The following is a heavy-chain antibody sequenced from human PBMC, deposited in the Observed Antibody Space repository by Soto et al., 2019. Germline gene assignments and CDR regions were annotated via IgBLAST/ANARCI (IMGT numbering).Heavy chain of an antibody. J-gene: IGHJ6*02. CDR3: ARDEVANYYYYGMDV. CDR1: GYTFTSYA. CDR2: INAGNGNT. Sequence: QVQLVQSGAEVKKPGASVKVSCKASGYTFTSYAMHWVRQAPGQRLEWMGWINAGNGNTKYSQKFQGRVTITRDTSASTAYMELSSLRSEDTAVYYCARDEVANYYYYGMDVWVQGTTVTVSS. V-gene: IGHV1-3*01. D-gene: IGHD2-21*01.